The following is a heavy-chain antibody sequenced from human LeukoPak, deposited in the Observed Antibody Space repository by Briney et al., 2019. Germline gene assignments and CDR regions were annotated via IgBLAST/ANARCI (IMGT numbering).Heavy chain of an antibody. V-gene: IGHV1-69*04. CDR2: IIPIFGIA. CDR3: ARGVAARNGFDY. D-gene: IGHD6-6*01. Sequence: SVKVSCKASGGTLSSYAISWVRPAPGQGLEWMGRIIPIFGIANYAQKFQGRVTITADKSTSTAYMELSSLRSGDTAVYYCARGVAARNGFDYWGQGTLVTVSS. CDR1: GGTLSSYA. J-gene: IGHJ4*02.